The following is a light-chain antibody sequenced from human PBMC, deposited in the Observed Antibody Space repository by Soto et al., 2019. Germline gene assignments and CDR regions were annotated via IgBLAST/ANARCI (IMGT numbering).Light chain of an antibody. V-gene: IGLV1-47*01. CDR3: AAWEGSGSGVV. J-gene: IGLJ2*01. CDR1: ISNIGSNF. Sequence: QSVLTQPPSASGTPGQRVTISCSGSISNIGSNFIYWYQQLPGTAPKLVIYRNNERPSGVPDRYSGSKSGTSASLAFSGLRYEDEADYHCAAWEGSGSGVVFGGGTTLTVL. CDR2: RNN.